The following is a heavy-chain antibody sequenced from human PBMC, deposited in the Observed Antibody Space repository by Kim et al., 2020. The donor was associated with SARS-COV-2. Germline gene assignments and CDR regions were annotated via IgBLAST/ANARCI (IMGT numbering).Heavy chain of an antibody. CDR3: ARDLLGYCSGGSCYTHYYYGMDV. CDR1: GFTFSSYG. Sequence: GGSLRLSCAASGFTFSSYGMHWVRQAPGKGLEWVAVIWYDGSNKYYADSVKGRFTISRDNSKNTLYLQMNSLRAEDTAVYYCARDLLGYCSGGSCYTHYYYGMDVWGQGTTVTVSS. CDR2: IWYDGSNK. V-gene: IGHV3-33*01. D-gene: IGHD2-15*01. J-gene: IGHJ6*02.